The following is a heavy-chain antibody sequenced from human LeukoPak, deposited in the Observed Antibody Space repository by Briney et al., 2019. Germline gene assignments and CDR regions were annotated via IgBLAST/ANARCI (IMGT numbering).Heavy chain of an antibody. CDR2: IYPGDSDT. D-gene: IGHD5-18*01. J-gene: IGHJ5*02. Sequence: GESLKISCKGSGYSFTSYWIGWVRQIPGKVLEWMGIIYPGDSDTRYSPSFQGQVTISADKSISTAYLQWSSLKASDTAMYYCARRDTAMIYNWFDPWGQGTLVTVSS. CDR3: ARRDTAMIYNWFDP. V-gene: IGHV5-51*01. CDR1: GYSFTSYW.